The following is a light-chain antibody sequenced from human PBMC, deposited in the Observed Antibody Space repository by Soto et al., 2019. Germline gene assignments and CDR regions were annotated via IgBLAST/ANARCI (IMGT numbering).Light chain of an antibody. CDR2: AAS. CDR3: QHYNSYSEA. J-gene: IGKJ1*01. Sequence: IQMTQSPSSLSASVGDRVTITWRASQTISSNLNWYQQRPGKAHKLMIYAASSLQSGVSSRFSGSGSGTEFTLTISSLQPDDFATYYCQHYNSYSEAFGQGTKVDIK. CDR1: QTISSN. V-gene: IGKV1-16*01.